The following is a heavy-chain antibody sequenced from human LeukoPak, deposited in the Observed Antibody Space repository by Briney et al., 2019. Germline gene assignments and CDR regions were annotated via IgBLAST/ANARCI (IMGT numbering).Heavy chain of an antibody. D-gene: IGHD6-13*01. V-gene: IGHV4-38-2*01. J-gene: IGHJ4*02. CDR3: ARVRIAAAGTYFDY. CDR2: ICHSGST. Sequence: SETLSLTCAVSGYSISSGYYWGWIRQPPGKGLEWIGSICHSGSTYYNPSLKSRVTISVDTSKNQFSLKLSSVTAADTAVYYCARVRIAAAGTYFDYWGQGTLVTVSS. CDR1: GYSISSGYY.